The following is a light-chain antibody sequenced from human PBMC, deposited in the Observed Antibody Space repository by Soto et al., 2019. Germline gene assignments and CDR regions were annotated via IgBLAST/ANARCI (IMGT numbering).Light chain of an antibody. V-gene: IGKV1-39*01. J-gene: IGKJ1*01. CDR3: QQTYSTPRT. CDR2: GAS. CDR1: QSISSN. Sequence: DIQMTQSPSSLSASVGDRVTITCRASQSISSNLNWHQQKPVEAPKFLIYGASSLQSGVPSRFSGSGSGTEFTLTISSLQPEDFATYYCQQTYSTPRTFGQGTKVEIK.